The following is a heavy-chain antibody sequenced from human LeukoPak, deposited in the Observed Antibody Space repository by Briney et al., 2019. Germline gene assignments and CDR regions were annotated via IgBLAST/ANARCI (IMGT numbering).Heavy chain of an antibody. D-gene: IGHD2-15*01. Sequence: GASVKVSCKASGYTLNKFGMSWVRQAPGQGLEWLGWINTYNGNTKLGEKFQGRVTMTTDTSTSTVYMELTSLRTDDTAVYFCARDTPLQLKRFDCWGQGTLITVSS. V-gene: IGHV1-18*01. CDR1: GYTLNKFG. CDR3: ARDTPLQLKRFDC. CDR2: INTYNGNT. J-gene: IGHJ4*02.